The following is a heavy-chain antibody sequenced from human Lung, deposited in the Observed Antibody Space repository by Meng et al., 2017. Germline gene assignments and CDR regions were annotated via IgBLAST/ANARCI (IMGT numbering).Heavy chain of an antibody. D-gene: IGHD4-11*01. V-gene: IGHV4-34*01. J-gene: IGHJ4*02. CDR1: RESFSHYY. CDR2: INHSAST. Sequence: HALAQMWPTGLVMLYVTLALTICASRESFSHYYWSWSRQPPWKWLDWIREINHSASTNYTPSLESRATISVDTSQNNLSLKLSSVTAADSAVYYCARGPTTMAHDFDYWGQGTLVTVSS. CDR3: ARGPTTMAHDFDY.